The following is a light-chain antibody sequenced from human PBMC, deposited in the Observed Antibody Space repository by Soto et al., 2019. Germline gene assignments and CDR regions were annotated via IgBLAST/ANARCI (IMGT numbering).Light chain of an antibody. CDR3: QLWDNTGDRVL. CDR1: NIGTKS. Sequence: SYELTQSPSVSVAPGKTARITCGGNNIGTKSVHWYQQKPGQAPVLVIYSDNDLPSGIPARFSGSNSGHTATLTISRVEAGDEADYYCQLWDNTGDRVLFGGGTKLTVL. J-gene: IGLJ2*01. CDR2: SDN. V-gene: IGLV3-21*04.